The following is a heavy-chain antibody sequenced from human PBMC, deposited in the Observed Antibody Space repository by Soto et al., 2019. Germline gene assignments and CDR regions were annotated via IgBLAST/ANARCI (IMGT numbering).Heavy chain of an antibody. CDR3: ARELSTPGYGDPFDAFDI. V-gene: IGHV3-64*01. D-gene: IGHD4-17*01. J-gene: IGHJ3*02. Sequence: EVQLVESGGGLVQPGGSLRLSCAASGFTFSSYAMHWVRQAPGKGLEYVSAISSNGGSTYYANSVKGRFTISRDNSKNTLYLQMGSLRAEDMAVYYCARELSTPGYGDPFDAFDIWGQGTMVTVSS. CDR2: ISSNGGST. CDR1: GFTFSSYA.